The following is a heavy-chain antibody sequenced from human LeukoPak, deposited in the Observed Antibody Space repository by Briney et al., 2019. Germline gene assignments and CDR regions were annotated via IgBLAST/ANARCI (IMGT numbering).Heavy chain of an antibody. V-gene: IGHV1-46*01. Sequence: ASVKVSCKASGYTFTSYYMHWVRQAPGQGLEWMGIINPSGGSTSYAQKFQGRVTMTRDTSTSTAYMELRSLRSDDTAVYYCARPVLYSYGYGYWGQGTLVTVSS. CDR2: INPSGGST. J-gene: IGHJ4*02. CDR1: GYTFTSYY. D-gene: IGHD5-18*01. CDR3: ARPVLYSYGYGY.